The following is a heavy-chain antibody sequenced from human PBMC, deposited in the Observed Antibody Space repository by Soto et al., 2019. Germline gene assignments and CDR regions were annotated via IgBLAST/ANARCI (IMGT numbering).Heavy chain of an antibody. CDR1: GGSISSYY. CDR3: AREGTGVFDY. CDR2: IYYSGST. Sequence: SETLSLTCTVSGGSISSYYWSWIRQPPGKGLEWIGYIYYSGSTNYSPSLKSRVTISVDTSKNQFSLKLGSVTAADTAVYYCAREGTGVFDYWGQGTLVTVSS. D-gene: IGHD3-3*01. J-gene: IGHJ4*02. V-gene: IGHV4-59*01.